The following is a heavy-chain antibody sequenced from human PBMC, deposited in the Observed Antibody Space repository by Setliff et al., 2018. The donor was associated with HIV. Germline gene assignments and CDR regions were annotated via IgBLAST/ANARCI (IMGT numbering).Heavy chain of an antibody. D-gene: IGHD2-21*01. J-gene: IGHJ3*02. CDR1: GGSISSYY. Sequence: SETLSLTCTVSGGSISSYYWSWIRQPPGKGLEWIGYIYTSGSTNYNPSLKSRVTISVDTSKNQFSLKLSSVTAADTAVYYCATGGIAGAFDIWGQGTMVTVSS. CDR2: IYTSGST. CDR3: ATGGIAGAFDI. V-gene: IGHV4-4*09.